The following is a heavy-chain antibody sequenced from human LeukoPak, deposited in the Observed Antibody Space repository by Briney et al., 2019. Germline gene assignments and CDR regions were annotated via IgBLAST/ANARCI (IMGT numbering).Heavy chain of an antibody. J-gene: IGHJ4*02. V-gene: IGHV3-23*01. Sequence: GGSLRLSCAASGFTFSTYSMNWVRQAPGKGLEWVSTITTSDGNTYYADSVKGRFTVSRDNSKNTLFLQMNSLRAEDTAVYYCAKDGGLWVSAHWGDSWGRGTLVTVSS. CDR3: AKDGGLWVSAHWGDS. CDR2: ITTSDGNT. D-gene: IGHD7-27*01. CDR1: GFTFSTYS.